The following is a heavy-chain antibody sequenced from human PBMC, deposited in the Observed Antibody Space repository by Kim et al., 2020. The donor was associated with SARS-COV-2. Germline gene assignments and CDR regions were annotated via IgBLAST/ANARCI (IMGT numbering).Heavy chain of an antibody. J-gene: IGHJ4*02. CDR1: DHSTSSGYY. CDR3: TSKYYYDTSGYYYADW. Sequence: SETLSLTCAVADHSTSSGYYWGWIRQPPGKGPEWIGSIHQSGSTYYNPSLKSRVIISIDTSKNHFSLRLNSVTAADTAVYYCTSKYYYDTSGYYYADWWGQGTLVTVSS. V-gene: IGHV4-38-2*01. CDR2: IHQSGST. D-gene: IGHD3-22*01.